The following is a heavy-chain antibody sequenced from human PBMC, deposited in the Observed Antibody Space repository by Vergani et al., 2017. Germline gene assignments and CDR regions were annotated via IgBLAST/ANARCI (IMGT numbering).Heavy chain of an antibody. CDR3: ARDPKYYFDY. CDR1: GGSISSSSYY. J-gene: IGHJ4*02. Sequence: QLQLQESGLGLVKPSETLSLTCTVSGGSISSSSYYWGWIRQPPGKGLEWIGSIYYSGSTYYNPSLKSRVTISVDTSKNQFSLKLSSVTAADTAVYYCARDPKYYFDYWGQGTLVTVSS. CDR2: IYYSGST. V-gene: IGHV4-39*07.